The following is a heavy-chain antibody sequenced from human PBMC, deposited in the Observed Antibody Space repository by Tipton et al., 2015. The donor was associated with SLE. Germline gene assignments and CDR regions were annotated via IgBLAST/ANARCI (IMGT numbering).Heavy chain of an antibody. J-gene: IGHJ4*02. V-gene: IGHV4-59*01. D-gene: IGHD6-25*01. CDR3: ARAGTAAGFLDY. CDR2: IYYSGST. Sequence: TLSLTCTVSGGSISSYYWSWIRQPPGKGLEWIGYIYYSGSTNYNPSLKSRVTISIDTSKNRFSLQMRSVTAADTAVYYCARAGTAAGFLDYWGQGTLVTVSS. CDR1: GGSISSYY.